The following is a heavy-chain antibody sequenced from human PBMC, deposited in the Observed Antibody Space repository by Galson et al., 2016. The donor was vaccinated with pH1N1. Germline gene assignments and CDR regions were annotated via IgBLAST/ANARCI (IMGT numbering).Heavy chain of an antibody. J-gene: IGHJ4*02. CDR3: ARLRGGITVVREVYFDL. V-gene: IGHV5-51*03. CDR1: GYSFTSYW. Sequence: QSGAEVKKPGESLKISCRGSGYSFTSYWIAWVRQKPGKGLEWMGLVYPGDSDTSYSPSFRGLFTFSADKSIGTAYLHWSSLEASDTAIYYCARLRGGITVVREVYFDLWGQGTLVTVSP. D-gene: IGHD3-10*01. CDR2: VYPGDSDT.